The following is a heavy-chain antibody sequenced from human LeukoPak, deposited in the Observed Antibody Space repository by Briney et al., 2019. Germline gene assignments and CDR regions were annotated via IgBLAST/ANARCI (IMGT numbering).Heavy chain of an antibody. CDR2: IIPIFGTA. CDR3: AREGGLYCSSTSCYRISWFDP. J-gene: IGHJ5*02. Sequence: ASVKVSCKASGGTFGSYAISWVRQAPGQGLEWMGGIIPIFGTANYAQKFQGRVTITADESTSTAYMELSSLRSEDTAVYYCAREGGLYCSSTSCYRISWFDPWGQGTLVTVSS. CDR1: GGTFGSYA. V-gene: IGHV1-69*01. D-gene: IGHD2-2*02.